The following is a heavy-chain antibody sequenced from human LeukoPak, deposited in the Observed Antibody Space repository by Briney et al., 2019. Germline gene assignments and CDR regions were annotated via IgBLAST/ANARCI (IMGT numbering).Heavy chain of an antibody. CDR3: ARGIGDNQITGFDY. CDR2: INHSGST. J-gene: IGHJ4*02. Sequence: SETLSLTCAVYGGSFSGYYWSWIRQPPGKGLEWIGEINHSGSTNYNPSLKSRVTISVDTSKNQFSLKLSSVTAADTAVYYCARGIGDNQITGFDYWGQGTLVTVSS. D-gene: IGHD3-16*01. CDR1: GGSFSGYY. V-gene: IGHV4-34*01.